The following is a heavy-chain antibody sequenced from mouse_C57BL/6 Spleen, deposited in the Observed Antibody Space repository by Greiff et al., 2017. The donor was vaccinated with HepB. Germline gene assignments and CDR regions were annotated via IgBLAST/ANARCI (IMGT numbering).Heavy chain of an antibody. Sequence: VQLQQSGAELAKPGASVKLSCKASGYTFTSYWMHWVKQRPGQGLEWIGYINPSSGYTKYNQKFKDKATLTADKSSSTAYMQLSSLTYEDSAVDYCAEGSLGNYFDYWGQGTTLTVAS. V-gene: IGHV1-7*01. CDR2: INPSSGYT. D-gene: IGHD3-3*01. J-gene: IGHJ2*01. CDR1: GYTFTSYW. CDR3: AEGSLGNYFDY.